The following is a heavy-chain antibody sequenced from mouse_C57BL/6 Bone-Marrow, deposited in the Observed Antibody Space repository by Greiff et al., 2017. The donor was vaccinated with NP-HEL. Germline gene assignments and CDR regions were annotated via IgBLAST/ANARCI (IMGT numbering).Heavy chain of an antibody. V-gene: IGHV1-54*01. CDR3: ARRGLGY. J-gene: IGHJ4*01. CDR1: GYAFTNYL. CDR2: INPGSGGT. Sequence: VKVVESGAELVRPGTSVKVSCKASGYAFTNYLIEWVKQRPGQGLEWIGVINPGSGGTNYNEKFKGKATLTADKSSSTAYMQLSSLTSEDSAVYFCARRGLGYWGQGTSVTVSS. D-gene: IGHD4-1*01.